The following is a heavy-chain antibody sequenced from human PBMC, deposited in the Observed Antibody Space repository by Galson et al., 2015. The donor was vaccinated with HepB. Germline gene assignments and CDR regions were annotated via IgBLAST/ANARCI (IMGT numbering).Heavy chain of an antibody. J-gene: IGHJ4*02. CDR3: AKDDSSGYYPIYYFDY. Sequence: SLRLSCAASGFTFSSYAMSWVRQAPGKGLEWVSAISGSGGSTYYADPVKGRFTISRDNSKNTLYLQMNSLRAEDTAVYYCAKDDSSGYYPIYYFDYWGQGTLVTVSS. CDR1: GFTFSSYA. CDR2: ISGSGGST. D-gene: IGHD3-22*01. V-gene: IGHV3-23*01.